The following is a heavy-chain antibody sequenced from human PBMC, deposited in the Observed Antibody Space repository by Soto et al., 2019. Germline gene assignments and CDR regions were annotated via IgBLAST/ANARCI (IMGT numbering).Heavy chain of an antibody. CDR1: GGSISSGDYY. V-gene: IGHV4-30-4*01. J-gene: IGHJ6*02. CDR3: DRDRYYDGWSGYYRGYYYYGMDV. Sequence: SETLSLTCTVSGGSISSGDYYWSWIRQPPGKGLEWIGYIYYSGSTYYNPSLKSRVTISVDTSKNQFSLKLSSVTAADTAVYYCDRDRYYDGWSGYYRGYYYYGMDVWGQGTTVTVSS. CDR2: IYYSGST. D-gene: IGHD3-3*01.